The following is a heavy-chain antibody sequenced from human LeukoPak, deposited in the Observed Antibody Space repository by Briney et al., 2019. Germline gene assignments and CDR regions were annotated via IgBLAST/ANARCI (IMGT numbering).Heavy chain of an antibody. D-gene: IGHD3-10*01. CDR2: ISSSGSTI. CDR1: GFTFNDYY. Sequence: GGSLTLSCAASGFTFNDYYMSWIRQAPGKGLEWVAYISSSGSTIYYEDSVKGRFTISRDNAKNSLYLQMNSLRAEDTAVYYCARAMVRGVHIDYWGQGTLVTVSS. CDR3: ARAMVRGVHIDY. V-gene: IGHV3-11*01. J-gene: IGHJ4*02.